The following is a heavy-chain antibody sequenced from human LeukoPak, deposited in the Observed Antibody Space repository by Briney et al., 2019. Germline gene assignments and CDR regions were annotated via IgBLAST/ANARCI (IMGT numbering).Heavy chain of an antibody. J-gene: IGHJ4*02. Sequence: PGGSLRLSCAASGFAFSAYAMTWVRQAPGKGLEWVSYISSSGSTIYYADSVKGRFTISRDNAKNSLYLQMNSLRAEDTAVYYCARVGGAAGTYFDYWGQGTLVTVSS. D-gene: IGHD6-13*01. CDR3: ARVGGAAGTYFDY. V-gene: IGHV3-48*03. CDR1: GFAFSAYA. CDR2: ISSSGSTI.